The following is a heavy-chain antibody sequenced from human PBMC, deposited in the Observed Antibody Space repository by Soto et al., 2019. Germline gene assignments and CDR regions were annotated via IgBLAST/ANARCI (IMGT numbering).Heavy chain of an antibody. J-gene: IGHJ4*02. CDR3: ARDQEGTIDY. CDR2: IKHSGST. V-gene: IGHV4-34*01. Sequence: QVQLQQWGAGLLKPSETLSLTCAVYGGSFRTFYWSWIRQPPGKGLEWIGEIKHSGSTNYNPFLKSRATISLDTSKNQFSLKLTSVTAADTAVYLCARDQEGTIDYWGQGTLVTVSS. D-gene: IGHD1-1*01. CDR1: GGSFRTFY.